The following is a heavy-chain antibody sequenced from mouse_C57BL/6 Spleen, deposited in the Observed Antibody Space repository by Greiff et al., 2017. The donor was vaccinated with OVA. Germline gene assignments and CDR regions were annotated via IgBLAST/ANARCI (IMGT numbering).Heavy chain of an antibody. V-gene: IGHV5-9-1*02. J-gene: IGHJ2*01. CDR3: TRAKTAQATSPFDY. Sequence: EVKLVESGAGLVKPGGSLKLSCAASGFTFSSYAMSWVRQTPEKRLEWVAYISSGGDYIYYADTVKGRFTISRDNARNTLYLQMSSLKSEDTAMYYCTRAKTAQATSPFDYWGQGTTLTVSS. CDR2: ISSGGDYI. D-gene: IGHD3-2*02. CDR1: GFTFSSYA.